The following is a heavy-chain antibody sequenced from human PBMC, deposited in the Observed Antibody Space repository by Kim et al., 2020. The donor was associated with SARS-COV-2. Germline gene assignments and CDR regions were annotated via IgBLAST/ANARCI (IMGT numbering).Heavy chain of an antibody. Sequence: GGSLRLSCAASGFRFSDYAMSWVRQAPGKGLEWVSSLFSGGSTRNYAGFVEGRFSISRDNSESTLYLQMNSLRADDTAVYYCVKSNMGYAGASGIGGEGTMDTVVS. CDR2: LFSGGSTR. CDR3: VKSNMGYAGASGI. D-gene: IGHD1-26*01. V-gene: IGHV3-23*03. J-gene: IGHJ3*02. CDR1: GFRFSDYA.